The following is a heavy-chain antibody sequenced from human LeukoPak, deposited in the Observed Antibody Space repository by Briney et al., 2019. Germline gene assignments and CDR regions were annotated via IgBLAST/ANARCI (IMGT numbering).Heavy chain of an antibody. D-gene: IGHD3-10*01. J-gene: IGHJ4*02. V-gene: IGHV3-23*01. Sequence: GGSLRLSCAASGFTFSSYALTWVRQAPGKGLEWVSTISGSGGSTYYADSVKGRITISRDNSKNTLYLQMNSLRAGDTAVYYCTRGSYYYGSGWGQGTLVTVSS. CDR3: TRGSYYYGSG. CDR1: GFTFSSYA. CDR2: ISGSGGST.